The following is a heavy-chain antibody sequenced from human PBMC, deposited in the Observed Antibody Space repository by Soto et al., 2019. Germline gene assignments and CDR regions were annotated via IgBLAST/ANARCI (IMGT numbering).Heavy chain of an antibody. CDR2: IYYSGST. D-gene: IGHD2-2*01. CDR1: GGSISSYY. J-gene: IGHJ6*03. V-gene: IGHV4-59*01. CDR3: ARVAGTSCYDGVCYYYYMDV. Sequence: SETLSLTCTVSGGSISSYYWSWIRQPPGKGLEWIGYIYYSGSTNYNPSLKSRVTISVDTSKNQFSLKLSSVTAADTAVYYCARVAGTSCYDGVCYYYYMDVWGKGTTVTVSS.